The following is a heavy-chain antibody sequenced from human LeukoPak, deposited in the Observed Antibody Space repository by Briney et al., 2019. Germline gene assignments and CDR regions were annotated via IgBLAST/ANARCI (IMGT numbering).Heavy chain of an antibody. CDR1: GFTFSDYY. CDR3: ARDPSITVIADTHRGSFDY. CDR2: ISSSGSTI. J-gene: IGHJ4*02. Sequence: GGSLRLSCAASGFTFSDYYMSWIRQAPGKGLEWVSYISSSGSTIYYADSVKGRFTISRDNAKNSLYLQMNSLRAEDTAVYYCARDPSITVIADTHRGSFDYWGQGTLFTVSS. D-gene: IGHD3-22*01. V-gene: IGHV3-11*01.